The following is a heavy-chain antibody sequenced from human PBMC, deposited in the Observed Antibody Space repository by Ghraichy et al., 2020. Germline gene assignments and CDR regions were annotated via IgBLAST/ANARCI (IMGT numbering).Heavy chain of an antibody. D-gene: IGHD1-26*01. Sequence: LSLTCAASGFTVSSSHMTWLRQAPGKGLEWVSVIYSGGTTYYADSVKGRFTISRDSSKNTLHLQMNSLRAEDTAVYYCARGGASYPFDHWGQGTLVSVSS. J-gene: IGHJ4*02. V-gene: IGHV3-53*01. CDR2: IYSGGTT. CDR3: ARGGASYPFDH. CDR1: GFTVSSSH.